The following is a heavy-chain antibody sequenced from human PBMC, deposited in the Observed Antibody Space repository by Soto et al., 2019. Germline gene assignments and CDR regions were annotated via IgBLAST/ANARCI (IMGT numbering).Heavy chain of an antibody. CDR2: IIPIFGTA. V-gene: IGHV1-69*12. J-gene: IGHJ4*02. D-gene: IGHD6-19*01. CDR3: ARDATWYSSGGGYYFDY. CDR1: GGTFSSYA. Sequence: QVQLVQSGAEVKKPGSSVKVSCKASGGTFSSYAISWVRQAPGQGLEWMGGIIPIFGTANYAQKFQGRVTITAXXSXSXVYMELSSLRSEDTAVYYCARDATWYSSGGGYYFDYWGQGTLVTVSS.